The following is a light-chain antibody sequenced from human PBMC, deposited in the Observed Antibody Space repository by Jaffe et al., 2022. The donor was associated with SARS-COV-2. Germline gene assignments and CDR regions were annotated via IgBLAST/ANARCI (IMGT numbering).Light chain of an antibody. CDR3: GTWDSSLSAV. CDR1: SSNIGNNY. CDR2: ESN. Sequence: QSVLTQPPSVSAAPGQKVTISCSGSSSNIGNNYVSWYQQLPGTAPKVLIYESNKRPSGIPDRFSGSKSGTSATLGITGLQTGDEADYYCGTWDSSLSAVFGGGTKLTVL. J-gene: IGLJ3*02. V-gene: IGLV1-51*02.